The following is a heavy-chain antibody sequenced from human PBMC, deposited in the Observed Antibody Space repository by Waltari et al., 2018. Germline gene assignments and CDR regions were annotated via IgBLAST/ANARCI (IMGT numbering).Heavy chain of an antibody. D-gene: IGHD3-10*01. CDR1: GYQFNTYW. Sequence: QLVQSGAGVIKAGESLTISCKGSGYQFNTYWVAWVRQMPGKGLEWMGIIYPSDSDTRYSTSFQGQVTISADKSINTGYLQWSSLEASDTATYYCARGSRDDWFDPWGQGTLVTVSS. J-gene: IGHJ5*02. CDR2: IYPSDSDT. V-gene: IGHV5-51*03. CDR3: ARGSRDDWFDP.